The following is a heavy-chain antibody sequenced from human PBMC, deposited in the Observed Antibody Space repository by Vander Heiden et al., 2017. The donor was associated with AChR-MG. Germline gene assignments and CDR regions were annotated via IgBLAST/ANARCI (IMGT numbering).Heavy chain of an antibody. V-gene: IGHV3-23*01. CDR1: GFTFSRYG. Sequence: VQLLESGGDLIQPGESLRLSCVAPGFTFSRYGMTWPPQAPGKGLEWVSSISGSGATTYYADSVKGRFTISRDNSKNTLYLQMNSLRVEDTAVYFCAKRPLGAAFDIWGQGTMVTVSS. J-gene: IGHJ3*02. D-gene: IGHD7-27*01. CDR3: AKRPLGAAFDI. CDR2: ISGSGATT.